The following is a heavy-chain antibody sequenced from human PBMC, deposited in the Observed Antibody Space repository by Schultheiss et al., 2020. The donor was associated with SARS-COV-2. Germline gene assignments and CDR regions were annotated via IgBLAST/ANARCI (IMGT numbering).Heavy chain of an antibody. J-gene: IGHJ4*02. D-gene: IGHD4-23*01. CDR3: ASVADYGAKSAIDS. CDR1: GFTFRNYG. Sequence: GSLRLSCAASGFTFRNYGMDWVRQAPGKGLEWIGEINHSGSTNYNPSLKSRVTISVDTSKNQISLKLRSVTAADTAVYYCASVADYGAKSAIDSWGQGTLVTVSS. V-gene: IGHV4-34*01. CDR2: INHSGST.